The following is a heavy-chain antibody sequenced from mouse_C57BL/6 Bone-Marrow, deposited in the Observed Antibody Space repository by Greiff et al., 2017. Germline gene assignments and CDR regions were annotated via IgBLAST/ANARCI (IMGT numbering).Heavy chain of an antibody. CDR3: TRERGYGSSPYYFDY. V-gene: IGHV5-9-1*02. D-gene: IGHD1-1*01. Sequence: EVKLVESGEGLVKPGGSLKLSCAASGFTFSSYAMSWVRQTPEKRLEWVAYISSGGDYIYYADTVKGRFTISRDKARNTLYLQMSSLKSEDTAMYYCTRERGYGSSPYYFDYWGQGTTLTVSS. CDR2: ISSGGDYI. J-gene: IGHJ2*01. CDR1: GFTFSSYA.